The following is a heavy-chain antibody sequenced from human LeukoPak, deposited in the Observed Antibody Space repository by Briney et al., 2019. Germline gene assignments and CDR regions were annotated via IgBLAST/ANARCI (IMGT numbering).Heavy chain of an antibody. CDR3: ARLRIRGYCSSTSCYP. Sequence: PSETLSLTCAVYGGSFSGYYWSWVRQPPGKGLEWIGEINHSGSTNYNPCLKSRVTISVDTSKNQFSLKLSSVTAADTAVYYCARLRIRGYCSSTSCYPWGQRTLVTVSS. CDR2: INHSGST. CDR1: GGSFSGYY. D-gene: IGHD2-2*01. V-gene: IGHV4-34*01. J-gene: IGHJ5*02.